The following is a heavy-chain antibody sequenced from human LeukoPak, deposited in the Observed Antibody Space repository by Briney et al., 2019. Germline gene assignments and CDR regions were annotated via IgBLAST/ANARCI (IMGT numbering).Heavy chain of an antibody. Sequence: ASVKVSCKASGYTLSYYYMHWVRQAPGQGLEWMGKINPSSGTASHAQKFQGRVTMTRDTSASTVYMELSSLRSEDTAVYYCARDRLGPNAFDIWGQGTMVTVSS. D-gene: IGHD3-22*01. J-gene: IGHJ3*02. CDR1: GYTLSYYY. CDR3: ARDRLGPNAFDI. CDR2: INPSSGTA. V-gene: IGHV1-46*01.